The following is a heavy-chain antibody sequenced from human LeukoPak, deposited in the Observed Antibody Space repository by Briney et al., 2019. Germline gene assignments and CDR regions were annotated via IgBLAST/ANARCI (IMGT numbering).Heavy chain of an antibody. CDR3: ARIAVAAEYFDY. CDR2: TNHSGST. V-gene: IGHV4-34*01. Sequence: PSETLSLTCAVYGGSFSGYYWSWIRQPPGKGLEWIGETNHSGSTNYNPSLKSRVTISVDTSKNQFSLKLSSVTAADTAVYYCARIAVAAEYFDYWGQGTLVTLSS. J-gene: IGHJ4*02. D-gene: IGHD6-19*01. CDR1: GGSFSGYY.